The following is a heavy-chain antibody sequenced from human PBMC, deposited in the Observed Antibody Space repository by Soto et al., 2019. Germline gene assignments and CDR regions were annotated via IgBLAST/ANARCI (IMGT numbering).Heavy chain of an antibody. CDR3: AKDPSVVVPAATVVLREDGVDI. D-gene: IGHD2-2*01. J-gene: IGHJ3*02. V-gene: IGHV3-30*18. CDR2: ISYDGSNK. CDR1: GFTFSSYG. Sequence: ALSLSCAASGFTFSSYGMHWVRQAPGKGLAWVAVISYDGSNKYYADSVKGRFTISRDNSKNTLYLQMNSLRAEDTAVYYCAKDPSVVVPAATVVLREDGVDIRRQGAMVSDS.